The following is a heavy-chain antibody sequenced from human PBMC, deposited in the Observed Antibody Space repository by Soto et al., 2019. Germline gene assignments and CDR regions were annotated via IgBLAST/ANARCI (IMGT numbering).Heavy chain of an antibody. CDR3: ARLSVTMVRGVIITDPHFDY. V-gene: IGHV4-59*08. CDR2: IYYSGST. CDR1: GGSISSYY. D-gene: IGHD3-10*01. Sequence: SETLSLTCTVSGGSISSYYWSWIRQPPGKGLEWIGYIYYSGSTNYNPSLKSRVTISVDTSKNQFSLKLSSVTAADTAVYYCARLSVTMVRGVIITDPHFDYWGQGTLVTVSS. J-gene: IGHJ4*02.